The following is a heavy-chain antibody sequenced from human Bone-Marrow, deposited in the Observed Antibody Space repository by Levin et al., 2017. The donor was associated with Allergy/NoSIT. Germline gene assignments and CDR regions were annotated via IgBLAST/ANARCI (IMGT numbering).Heavy chain of an antibody. D-gene: IGHD3-22*01. CDR3: ARSHHYNSSGFADAFDI. V-gene: IGHV3-9*01. CDR2: ISWNGDSL. Sequence: GGSLRLSCAASESVDDNAMHWVRHAPGKGLEWVSGISWNGDSLGYADSVKGRFAISRDNAKNSLYLQMNSLRAEDTAFYYCARSHHYNSSGFADAFDIWGRGTMVTVSS. J-gene: IGHJ3*02. CDR1: ESVDDNA.